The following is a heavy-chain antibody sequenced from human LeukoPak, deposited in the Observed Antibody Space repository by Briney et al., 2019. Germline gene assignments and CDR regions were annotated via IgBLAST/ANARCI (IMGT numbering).Heavy chain of an antibody. CDR2: MNPNSGNT. V-gene: IGHV1-8*01. J-gene: IGHJ4*02. Sequence: GASVKVSCKASGYTFTSYDINWVRQATGQGLEWMGWMNPNSGNTGYAQKFQGRVTMTRNTSISTAYMELSSLRSEDTAVYYCARVEDGDYEWGFDYWGQGTLVTVSS. CDR1: GYTFTSYD. D-gene: IGHD4-17*01. CDR3: ARVEDGDYEWGFDY.